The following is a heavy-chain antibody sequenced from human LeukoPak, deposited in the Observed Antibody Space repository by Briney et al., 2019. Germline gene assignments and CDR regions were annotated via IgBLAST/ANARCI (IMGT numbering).Heavy chain of an antibody. CDR1: GYTFTGYY. Sequence: ASVKVSCKASGYTFTGYYMHWVRQAPGQGLEWMGWINPNSGGTNYAQKFQGRVTMTRDTSISTAYMELSRLRSDDTAVYYRARDETWELPRFDYWGQGTLVTVSS. CDR3: ARDETWELPRFDY. V-gene: IGHV1-2*02. D-gene: IGHD1-26*01. J-gene: IGHJ4*02. CDR2: INPNSGGT.